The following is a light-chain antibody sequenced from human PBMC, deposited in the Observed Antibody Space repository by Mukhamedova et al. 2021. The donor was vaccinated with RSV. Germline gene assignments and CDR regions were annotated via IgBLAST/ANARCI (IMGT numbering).Light chain of an antibody. CDR2: ATS. J-gene: IGKJ3*01. V-gene: IGKV1-39*01. CDR3: QQTYRAFT. Sequence: WYQRRVHGKAPNLLIFATSSLQSGVSSRFSGSGSETDFTLTISSLAPEDFATYYCQQTYRAFTFGPGTRVDIK.